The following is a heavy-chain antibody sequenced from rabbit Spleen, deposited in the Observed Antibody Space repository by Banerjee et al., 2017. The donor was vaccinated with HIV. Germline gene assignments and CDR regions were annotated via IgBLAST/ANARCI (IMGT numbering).Heavy chain of an antibody. Sequence: QSLEESGGDLVKPGASLTLTCKASGIDFSSNGMCWVRQAPGKGLEWIGCIYFGNGNTWYASWVNGRFTISKTSSTTVTLKMTSLTAADTDTYFCARDLDGVIGWNFGWWGPGTLVTVS. V-gene: IGHV1S40*01. CDR3: ARDLDGVIGWNFGW. D-gene: IGHD1-1*01. J-gene: IGHJ4*01. CDR2: IYFGNGNT. CDR1: GIDFSSNG.